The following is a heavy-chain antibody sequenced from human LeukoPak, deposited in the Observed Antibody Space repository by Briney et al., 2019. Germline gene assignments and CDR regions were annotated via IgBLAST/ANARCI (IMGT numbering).Heavy chain of an antibody. CDR2: INHSGST. Sequence: SETLSLTCAVYGGSFSGYYCSWIRQPPGKGLEWIGEINHSGSTNYNPSLKSRVTISVDTSKNQFSPKLSSVTAADTAVYYCASMVRGANWGQGTLVTVSS. CDR3: ASMVRGAN. V-gene: IGHV4-34*01. D-gene: IGHD3-10*01. J-gene: IGHJ4*02. CDR1: GGSFSGYY.